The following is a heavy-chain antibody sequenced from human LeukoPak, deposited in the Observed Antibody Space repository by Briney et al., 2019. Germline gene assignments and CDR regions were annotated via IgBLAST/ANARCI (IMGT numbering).Heavy chain of an antibody. CDR1: GGSVNTGPYF. D-gene: IGHD3-10*01. V-gene: IGHV4-39*01. CDR2: VYESGTT. J-gene: IGHJ5*02. Sequence: SETLTLTCTVSGGSVNTGPYFWGWFRQPPGKGLEWIGSVYESGTTYPDSSLKSRLTITVDTSNNQVSLRLNSVTAADSAMYFCARSGFFYGSGRGWFDLWGQGTLVSVSS. CDR3: ARSGFFYGSGRGWFDL.